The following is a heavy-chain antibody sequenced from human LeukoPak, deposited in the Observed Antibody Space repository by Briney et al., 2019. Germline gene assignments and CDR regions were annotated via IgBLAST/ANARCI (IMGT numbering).Heavy chain of an antibody. CDR2: MTPNSCNT. J-gene: IGHJ4*02. D-gene: IGHD1-26*01. CDR3: ARAVTLRGIDY. Sequence: CIGSMTPNSCNTGYAQTFQARVTMTRNTTIRTDYMELSSLRSEDTAVYYCARAVTLRGIDYWGQGTLVTVSS. V-gene: IGHV1-8*01.